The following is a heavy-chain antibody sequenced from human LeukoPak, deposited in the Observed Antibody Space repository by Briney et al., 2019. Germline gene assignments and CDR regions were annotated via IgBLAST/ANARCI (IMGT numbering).Heavy chain of an antibody. Sequence: ASVKVSCKASGYTFTDYYMHWVRQAPGQGLEWMGWISAYNGNTNYAQKLQGRVTMTTDTSTSTAYMELRSLRSDDTAVYYCARGGGSPKGYYFDYWGQGTLVTVSS. CDR3: ARGGGSPKGYYFDY. V-gene: IGHV1-18*04. D-gene: IGHD1-26*01. CDR1: GYTFTDYY. CDR2: ISAYNGNT. J-gene: IGHJ4*02.